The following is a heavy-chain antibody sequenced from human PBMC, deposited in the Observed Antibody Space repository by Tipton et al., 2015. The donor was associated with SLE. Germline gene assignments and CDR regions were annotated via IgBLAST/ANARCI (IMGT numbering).Heavy chain of an antibody. D-gene: IGHD6-13*01. Sequence: TLSLTCTVSGGSISSGSYYWTWIRQPAGKGLEWIGRVYTVGNTNYNPSLESRVSISLDTSKNQFSLKLSSVTAADTAVYYCARGSSSWKGSYYYYHMDVWGKGTTVTVSS. CDR2: VYTVGNT. CDR1: GGSISSGSYY. J-gene: IGHJ6*03. CDR3: ARGSSSWKGSYYYYHMDV. V-gene: IGHV4-61*02.